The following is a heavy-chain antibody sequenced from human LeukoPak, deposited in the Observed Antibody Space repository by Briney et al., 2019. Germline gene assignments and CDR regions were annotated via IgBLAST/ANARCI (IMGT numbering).Heavy chain of an antibody. CDR3: ARDPGMYYDFWSGYPPGMDV. CDR2: INPSGGST. D-gene: IGHD3-3*01. Sequence: ASVKVSCKASGYTFTSYYMHWVRQAPGQGLEWMGIINPSGGSTSYAQKFQGRVTMTRDTSTSTVYMELSSLRSEDTAVYYCARDPGMYYDFWSGYPPGMDVWGQGTTVTVSS. CDR1: GYTFTSYY. J-gene: IGHJ6*02. V-gene: IGHV1-46*01.